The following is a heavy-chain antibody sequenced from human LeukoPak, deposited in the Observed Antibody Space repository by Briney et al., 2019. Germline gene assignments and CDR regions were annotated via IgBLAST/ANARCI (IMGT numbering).Heavy chain of an antibody. V-gene: IGHV1-8*01. J-gene: IGHJ5*02. D-gene: IGHD2-2*01. CDR3: ARVKTPRLQAIYCDSTSCPNWFGP. CDR1: GYTFTNYD. CDR2: MNPNSGNS. Sequence: ASVKVSCKASGYTFTNYDINWVRQATGQGLEWMGWMNPNSGNSGYAQKFQGRVTMTRDTSITTAYMELTSLRSEDTAVYYCARVKTPRLQAIYCDSTSCPNWFGPWGQGTLVTVSS.